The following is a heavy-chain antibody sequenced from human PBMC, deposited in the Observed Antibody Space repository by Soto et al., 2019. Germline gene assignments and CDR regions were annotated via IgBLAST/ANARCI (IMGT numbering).Heavy chain of an antibody. J-gene: IGHJ4*02. V-gene: IGHV4-34*01. CDR3: ARGSITMIVALDY. CDR1: GGSFSGYY. Sequence: TETLSLTCAVYGGSFSGYYWSWIRQPPGKGLEWIGEINHSGSTNYNPSLESRVTISVDTSKNQFSLKLSSVTAADTAVYYCARGSITMIVALDYWGQGTLVTVYS. CDR2: INHSGST. D-gene: IGHD3-22*01.